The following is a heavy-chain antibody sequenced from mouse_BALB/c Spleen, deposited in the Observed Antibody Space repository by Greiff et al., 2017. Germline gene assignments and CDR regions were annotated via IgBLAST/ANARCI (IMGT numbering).Heavy chain of an antibody. Sequence: VQLQQSGAELVKPGASVKLSCTASGFNIKDTYMHWVKQRPEQGLEWIGRIDPANGNTKYDPKVQGKATITADTSSNTAYLQLSSLTSEDTAVYYCAKEMTARATWFADWGQGTLVTVSA. CDR3: AKEMTARATWFAD. V-gene: IGHV14-3*02. J-gene: IGHJ3*01. CDR2: IDPANGNT. CDR1: GFNIKDTY. D-gene: IGHD3-2*01.